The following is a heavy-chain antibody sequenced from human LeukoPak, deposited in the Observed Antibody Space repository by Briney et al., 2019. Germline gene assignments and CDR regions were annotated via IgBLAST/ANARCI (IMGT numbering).Heavy chain of an antibody. V-gene: IGHV3-21*01. Sequence: LGGSLRLSCAASGFTFSSYSMNWVRQAPGKGLEWVSSISSSSSYIYYADSVKGRFTISRDNAKNSLYLQMNSLRAEDTAVYYCARGGGYCSSTSCYGDSYFDYWGQGTLVTVSS. CDR3: ARGGGYCSSTSCYGDSYFDY. CDR1: GFTFSSYS. J-gene: IGHJ4*02. D-gene: IGHD2-2*01. CDR2: ISSSSSYI.